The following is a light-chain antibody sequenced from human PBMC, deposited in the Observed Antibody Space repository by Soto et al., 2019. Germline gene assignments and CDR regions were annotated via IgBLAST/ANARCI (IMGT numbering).Light chain of an antibody. CDR2: EVS. CDR3: CSYAGSLTYV. CDR1: SSDVGSYTL. Sequence: QSVLTQPASVSGSPGQSITISCTGTSSDVGSYTLVSWYQQHPGKAPKFIIFEVSQRPSGVSNRFSGSKSGNTASLTISGLQAEDEADYYCCSYAGSLTYVFGSGTKVT. V-gene: IGLV2-23*02. J-gene: IGLJ1*01.